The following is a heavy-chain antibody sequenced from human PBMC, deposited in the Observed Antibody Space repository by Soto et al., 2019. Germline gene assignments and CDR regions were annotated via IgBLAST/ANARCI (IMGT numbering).Heavy chain of an antibody. CDR2: ISGSGGST. Sequence: AGGCLRTSFSAPGFTLFSYSMGWVRQAPGKGLGWVSVISGSGGSTYYADSVKGRFTISRDNSKNTLYLQMNSLRAEDTAVYYCSTRAGTFWGQGTLVTVSS. CDR3: STRAGTF. J-gene: IGHJ4*02. CDR1: GFTLFSYS. D-gene: IGHD6-19*01. V-gene: IGHV3-23*01.